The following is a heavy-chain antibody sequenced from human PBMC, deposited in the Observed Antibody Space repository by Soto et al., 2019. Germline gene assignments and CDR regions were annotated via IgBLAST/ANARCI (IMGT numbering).Heavy chain of an antibody. CDR3: ARGSIFGVVIINGHFDY. Sequence: SETLSLTCTVSGGSISSGGYYWSWIRQHPGKGLEWIGYIYYSGSTYYNPSLKSRVTISVDTSKNQFSLKLSSVTAADTAVYYCARGSIFGVVIINGHFDYWGQGTLVTVSS. V-gene: IGHV4-31*03. J-gene: IGHJ4*02. D-gene: IGHD3-3*02. CDR2: IYYSGST. CDR1: GGSISSGGYY.